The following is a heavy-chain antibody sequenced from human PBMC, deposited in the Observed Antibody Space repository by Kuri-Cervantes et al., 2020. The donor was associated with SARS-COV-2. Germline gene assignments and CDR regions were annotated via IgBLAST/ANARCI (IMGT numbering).Heavy chain of an antibody. V-gene: IGHV4-38-2*02. CDR1: GYSISSGYY. D-gene: IGHD3-22*01. Sequence: SETLSLTCAVSGYSISSGYYWGWIRQPPGKGLEWIGSIYYSGSTYYNPSLKSRVTISVDTSKNQFSLKLSSVTAADTAVYYCARDGVGIVVVSPFDYWGQGTLVTVSS. CDR3: ARDGVGIVVVSPFDY. CDR2: IYYSGST. J-gene: IGHJ4*02.